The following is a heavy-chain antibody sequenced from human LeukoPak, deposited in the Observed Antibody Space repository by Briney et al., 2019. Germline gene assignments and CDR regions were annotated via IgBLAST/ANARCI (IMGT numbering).Heavy chain of an antibody. V-gene: IGHV4-34*01. D-gene: IGHD1-26*01. Sequence: SETLSLTCAVYGGSFSGYYWSWIRQPPGKGLEWIGEINHSGSTNYNPSLKSRVPISVDTSKNQFSLKLSSVTAADTAVYYCARHLAYSFGIRPYIDYWGQGTLVTVSS. CDR2: INHSGST. CDR3: ARHLAYSFGIRPYIDY. CDR1: GGSFSGYY. J-gene: IGHJ4*02.